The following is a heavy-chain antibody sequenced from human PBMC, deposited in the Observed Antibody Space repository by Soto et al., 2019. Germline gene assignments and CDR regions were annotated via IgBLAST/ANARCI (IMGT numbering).Heavy chain of an antibody. CDR2: MYHTGVT. V-gene: IGHV4-61*01. Sequence: SETLSLTCSVSGGSVRSGNHFWNWIRQPPGRGLEWLGYMYHTGVTNYNPSLKSRVSMSVDTSKDQFSPNLTSLTAADTAVYYCARGGEPLGYYGLDVWGQGTTVTVSS. CDR1: GGSVRSGNHF. J-gene: IGHJ6*02. CDR3: ARGGEPLGYYGLDV.